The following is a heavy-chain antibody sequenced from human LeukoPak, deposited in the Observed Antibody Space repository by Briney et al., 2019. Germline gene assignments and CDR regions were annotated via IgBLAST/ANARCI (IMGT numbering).Heavy chain of an antibody. V-gene: IGHV3-30-3*01. CDR3: ARLLSGN. CDR1: GFDFSASS. Sequence: GGSLRLSCAASGFDFSASSMHWVRQAPGKGLEWVAVISYDGSNKYYADSVKGRFTISRDNSKNTLYLQMNSLRAEDTAVYYCARLLSGNWGQGTLVTVSS. CDR2: ISYDGSNK. D-gene: IGHD2-15*01. J-gene: IGHJ4*02.